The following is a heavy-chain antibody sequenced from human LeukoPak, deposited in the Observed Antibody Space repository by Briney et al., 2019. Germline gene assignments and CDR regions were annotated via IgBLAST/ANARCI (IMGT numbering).Heavy chain of an antibody. CDR3: ARVGYSGSYCDY. V-gene: IGHV4-34*01. CDR1: GGPFSGYY. CDR2: ITHSGST. D-gene: IGHD1-26*01. J-gene: IGHJ4*02. Sequence: SEPLSLTCAVYGGPFSGYYWSWIRQPPGKGLEWMGEITHSGSTNYNPSFKSRLTISVDTSKNQFSLNLTSVTAADTAVYYCARVGYSGSYCDYWGQGTLVTVSS.